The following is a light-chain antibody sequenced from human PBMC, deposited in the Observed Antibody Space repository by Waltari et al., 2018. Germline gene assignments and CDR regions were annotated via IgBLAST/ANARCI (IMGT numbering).Light chain of an antibody. J-gene: IGKJ4*01. CDR3: QQSKNAPLT. Sequence: DIQMTQSPSSLSASVGDRVSIACRGSQYISHYLNWYQQKPGKAPKLLISAASSLQSGVPSRFSGSGSGTVFTLTISNLQPEDFATYYCQQSKNAPLTFGGGTRVEI. CDR2: AAS. V-gene: IGKV1-39*01. CDR1: QYISHY.